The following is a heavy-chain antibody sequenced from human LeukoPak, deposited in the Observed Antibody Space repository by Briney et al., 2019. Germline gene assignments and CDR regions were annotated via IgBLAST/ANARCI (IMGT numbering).Heavy chain of an antibody. CDR1: GYTFTSYG. J-gene: IGHJ4*02. CDR3: ARDLYYDSRWALAY. Sequence: GASVKVSDKTSGYTFTSYGITWVRQAPGQGLEWMGSISAYNANTNYAQKLQGRVTMTRDTSTTTCYMELKSLTYDATAVYFCARDLYYDSRWALAYWGQGTLVTVSS. CDR2: ISAYNANT. D-gene: IGHD3-22*01. V-gene: IGHV1-18*01.